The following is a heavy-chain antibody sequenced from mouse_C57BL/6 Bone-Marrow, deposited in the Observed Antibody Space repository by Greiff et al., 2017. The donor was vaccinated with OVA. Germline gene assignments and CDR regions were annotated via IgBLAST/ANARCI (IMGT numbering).Heavy chain of an antibody. CDR1: GYTFTSYW. V-gene: IGHV1-55*01. CDR2: IYPGSGST. D-gene: IGHD2-5*01. CDR3: ARSGSNYGYLDV. J-gene: IGHJ1*03. Sequence: VQLQQSGAELVKPGASVKMSCKASGYTFTSYWITWVKQRPGQGLEWIGDIYPGSGSTNYNEKFKSKATLTVDTSSSTAYMQLSSLTSEDSAVYYCARSGSNYGYLDVWGTGTTVTVSS.